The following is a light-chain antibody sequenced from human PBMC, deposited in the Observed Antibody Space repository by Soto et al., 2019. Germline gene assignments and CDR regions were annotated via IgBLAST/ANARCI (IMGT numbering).Light chain of an antibody. CDR1: SSDVGGYNY. CDR3: HSYDDSLSGSV. V-gene: IGLV2-14*01. CDR2: EVS. Sequence: QSALTQPASVSGSPGQSITISCTGTSSDVGGYNYVSWYQQHPGKAPKLMIYEVSNRPSGVSNRFSGSKSGTSASLAITGLQAEDEADYYCHSYDDSLSGSVFGGGTKVTVL. J-gene: IGLJ3*02.